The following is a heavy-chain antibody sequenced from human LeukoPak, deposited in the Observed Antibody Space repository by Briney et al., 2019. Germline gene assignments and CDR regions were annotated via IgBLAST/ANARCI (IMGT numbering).Heavy chain of an antibody. CDR2: ISYDGSNK. CDR1: GFTFSSYA. CDR3: AIDFGLWLHYFDY. J-gene: IGHJ4*02. V-gene: IGHV3-30-3*01. D-gene: IGHD5-18*01. Sequence: GGSLRLSCAASGFTFSSYAMHWVRQAPGKGLEWVAVISYDGSNKYYADSVKGRFTISRDNSKNTLYLQMNSLRAEDTAVYYCAIDFGLWLHYFDYWGQGTLVTVSS.